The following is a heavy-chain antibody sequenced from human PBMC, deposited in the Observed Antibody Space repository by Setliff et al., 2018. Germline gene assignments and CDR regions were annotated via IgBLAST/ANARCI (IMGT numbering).Heavy chain of an antibody. CDR1: GGSISPYF. J-gene: IGHJ6*02. CDR2: IYHNGNT. CDR3: ARLSWNGLRYYGLDV. V-gene: IGHV4-59*01. Sequence: SETLSLTCTVSGGSISPYFWSWIRQPPGKGLEWIGYIYHNGNTNFNPSLKSRVTMSVDTSKNQFALNLTSVTAADTAVYYCARLSWNGLRYYGLDVWGQGTTVTVSS. D-gene: IGHD3-3*01.